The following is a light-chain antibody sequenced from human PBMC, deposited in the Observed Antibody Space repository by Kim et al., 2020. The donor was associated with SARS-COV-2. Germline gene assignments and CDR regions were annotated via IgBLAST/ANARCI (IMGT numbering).Light chain of an antibody. CDR3: QKYGSALWT. CDR2: GAS. J-gene: IGKJ1*01. CDR1: QSVSSSY. V-gene: IGKV3-20*01. Sequence: EIVFTQSPLTLSLSPGERATLSCRASQSVSSSYLAWYQQKPGQAPRLLIYGASSSATGIPDRFSGSGSGTDFTLTISRLEPEDFAVYYCQKYGSALWTFGQGTKVDIK.